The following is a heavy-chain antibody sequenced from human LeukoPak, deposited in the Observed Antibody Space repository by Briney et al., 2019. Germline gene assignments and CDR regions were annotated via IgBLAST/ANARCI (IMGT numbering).Heavy chain of an antibody. CDR1: GFTVSSNY. CDR3: ARRSPYCGGDCIDY. CDR2: IYSGGST. D-gene: IGHD2-21*02. V-gene: IGHV3-53*05. Sequence: GGSLRLSCAASGFTVSSNYMSWVRQAPGKGLEWVSVIYSGGSTYYADSVKGRFTISRDNSKNTLYLQMNGLRGEDTAVYYCARRSPYCGGDCIDYWGQGTLVTVSS. J-gene: IGHJ4*02.